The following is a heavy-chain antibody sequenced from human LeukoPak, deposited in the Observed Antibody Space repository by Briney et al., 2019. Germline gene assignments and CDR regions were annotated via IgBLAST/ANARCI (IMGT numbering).Heavy chain of an antibody. Sequence: SETLSLTCTVPGGSISGYYCSWIRQAPGKGLELIAYMFYSGTTKYSPSLKSRVTISIDKSKNQFSLKLTSVTAADTAVYYCARHILTSGSVEWGQGTLVTVSS. J-gene: IGHJ4*02. CDR1: GGSISGYY. CDR2: MFYSGTT. V-gene: IGHV4-59*08. CDR3: ARHILTSGSVE. D-gene: IGHD3-9*01.